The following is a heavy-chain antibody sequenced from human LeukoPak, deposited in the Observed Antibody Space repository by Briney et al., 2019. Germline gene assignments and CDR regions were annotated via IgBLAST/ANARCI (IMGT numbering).Heavy chain of an antibody. CDR1: GYTFTSYY. V-gene: IGHV1-46*01. CDR3: ARDLPPRV. J-gene: IGHJ4*02. Sequence: ASVKVSCKASGYTFTSYYMHWVRQAPGQGLEWMGIINPSGGSTNYAQKLQGRVTMTTDTSTSTAYMELRSLRSDDTAVYYCARDLPPRVWGQGTLVTVSS. CDR2: INPSGGST.